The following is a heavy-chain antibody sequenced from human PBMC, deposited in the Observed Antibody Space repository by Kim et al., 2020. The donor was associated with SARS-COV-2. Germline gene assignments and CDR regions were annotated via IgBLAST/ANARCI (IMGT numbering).Heavy chain of an antibody. CDR2: ISYDGSNK. J-gene: IGHJ5*02. V-gene: IGHV3-30*03. CDR3: ALLLWFGELLDNWFDP. CDR1: GFTFSSYG. Sequence: GGSLRLSCAASGFTFSSYGMHWVRQAPGKGLEWVAVISYDGSNKYYADSVKGRFTISRDNSKNTLYLQMNSLRAEDTAVYYCALLLWFGELLDNWFDPWG. D-gene: IGHD3-10*01.